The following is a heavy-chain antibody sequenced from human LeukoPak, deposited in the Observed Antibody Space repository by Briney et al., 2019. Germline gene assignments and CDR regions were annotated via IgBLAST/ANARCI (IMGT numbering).Heavy chain of an antibody. V-gene: IGHV1-2*02. CDR1: GYTFTGYY. D-gene: IGHD2-15*01. J-gene: IGHJ6*04. CDR3: ARLYCSGGSCYSPGDV. Sequence: ASVKVSCKASGYTFTGYYMHWVRQAPGQGLEWMGWINPNSGGTNYAQKFQGRVTMTRDTSISTAYMELSRLRSDDTAVYYCARLYCSGGSCYSPGDVWGKGTTVTVSS. CDR2: INPNSGGT.